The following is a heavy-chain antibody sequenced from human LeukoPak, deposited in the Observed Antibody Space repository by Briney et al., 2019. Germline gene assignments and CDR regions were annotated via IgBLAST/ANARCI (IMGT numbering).Heavy chain of an antibody. Sequence: PGGSLRLSCAASGFTFRNYAMSWVRQAPGKGLEWVSTISGGGGSTYYADSVKGRFTISRDNSKNTLYVQMNSLKIDDTAVYYFAKTYYYGSGTYYPLDYWGQGTLVTVSS. CDR2: ISGGGGST. CDR3: AKTYYYGSGTYYPLDY. J-gene: IGHJ4*02. V-gene: IGHV3-23*01. CDR1: GFTFRNYA. D-gene: IGHD3-10*01.